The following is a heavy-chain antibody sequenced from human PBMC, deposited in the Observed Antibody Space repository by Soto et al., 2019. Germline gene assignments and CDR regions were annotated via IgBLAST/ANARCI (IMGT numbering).Heavy chain of an antibody. Sequence: QVQLVQSGAEVKKPGSSVKVSCKASGGTFSTCAISWVRQAPGQGLEWVGGIMPVFATPDYAQKFQGRVTITADESTTTAYLELTSLRTDDTAVYYCARDKDRQQLGGNYYYILDVWGQGTAITVSS. CDR1: GGTFSTCA. CDR2: IMPVFATP. CDR3: ARDKDRQQLGGNYYYILDV. V-gene: IGHV1-69*12. J-gene: IGHJ6*02. D-gene: IGHD3-3*02.